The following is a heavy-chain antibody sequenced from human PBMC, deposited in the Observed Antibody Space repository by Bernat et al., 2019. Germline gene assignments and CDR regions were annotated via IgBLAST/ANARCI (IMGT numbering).Heavy chain of an antibody. CDR1: GGSFSGYY. J-gene: IGHJ4*02. CDR2: INHSGSP. CDR3: AGRWNRVDY. Sequence: QVQLQQWGAGLLKPSETLSLTCAVYGGSFSGYYWSWIRKPPGKGLEWIGEINHSGSPNYNPSLRGRVTISVDTSKNQFSLKLSSVTAADTAVYYCAGRWNRVDYWGQGTLVTVSS. V-gene: IGHV4-34*01. D-gene: IGHD1-1*01.